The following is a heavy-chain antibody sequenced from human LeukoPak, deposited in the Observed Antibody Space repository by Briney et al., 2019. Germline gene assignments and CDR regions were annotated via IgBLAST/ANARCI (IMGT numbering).Heavy chain of an antibody. V-gene: IGHV1-2*06. CDR3: ARGSASWYVDY. CDR1: GYTFTDYF. Sequence: VASVKVSCKASGYTFTDYFIYWVRQAPGQGLEWMGRINPNSGGIKYAQKFQGGVTMTRDTSISTANMELSRLRSDDTAVYYCARGSASWYVDYWGQGTLVTVSS. CDR2: INPNSGGI. J-gene: IGHJ4*02. D-gene: IGHD2-2*01.